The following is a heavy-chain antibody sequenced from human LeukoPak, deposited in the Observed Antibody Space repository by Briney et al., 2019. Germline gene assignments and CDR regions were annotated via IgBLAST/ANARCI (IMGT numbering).Heavy chain of an antibody. CDR2: INSDGSST. CDR1: GFTFSSYW. V-gene: IGHV3-74*01. CDR3: ARDSSGWDYSYYYYYMDV. D-gene: IGHD6-19*01. Sequence: GGSLRLSCAASGFTFSSYWMHWVRQAPGKGLVWVSRINSDGSSTSYADSVKGRFTISRDNAKNTLYLQMNSLRDEDTAVYYCARDSSGWDYSYYYYYMDVWGKGTTVTISS. J-gene: IGHJ6*03.